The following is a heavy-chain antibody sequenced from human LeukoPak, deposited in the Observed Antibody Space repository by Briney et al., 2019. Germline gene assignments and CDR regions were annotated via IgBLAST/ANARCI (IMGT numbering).Heavy chain of an antibody. CDR3: AKDSSGPAF. V-gene: IGHV3-53*01. CDR1: GFTVSNTY. J-gene: IGHJ4*02. D-gene: IGHD6-19*01. CDR2: IYSSGGT. Sequence: GGSLRLSCAASGFTVSNTYMSRVRQAPGKGLEWVSVIYSSGGTFYSESVKGRFTISRDYSKNTLYLQMNSLRVDDTAVYYCAKDSSGPAFWGQGTLVTVSS.